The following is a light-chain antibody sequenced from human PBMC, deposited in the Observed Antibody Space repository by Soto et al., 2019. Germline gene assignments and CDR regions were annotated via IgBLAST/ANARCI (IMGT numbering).Light chain of an antibody. CDR3: QQYNNLPPGT. CDR2: GAS. J-gene: IGKJ1*01. V-gene: IGKV3-15*01. Sequence: VMTQSPATLSVSPGERATLSCRASQSVSSNLAWYQQKPGQAPRLLMYGASTRATGIPGRFSGSGFGTEFTLTISSLQSEDFAVYYCQQYNNLPPGTFGQGTKVEIK. CDR1: QSVSSN.